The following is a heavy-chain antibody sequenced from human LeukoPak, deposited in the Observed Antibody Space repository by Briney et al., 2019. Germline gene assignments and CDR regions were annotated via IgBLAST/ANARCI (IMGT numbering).Heavy chain of an antibody. CDR1: GGSISSYY. CDR3: AIELRGSDQVKGDC. V-gene: IGHV4-39*02. Sequence: PSETLSLTCTVSGGSISSYYWGWIRQPPGKGLEWIGTIYYNGATQYNPSLKSRVTISVDTSKNQFSLKLSSVTAADTAVYYCAIELRGSDQVKGDCWGQGTLVTVSS. D-gene: IGHD6-19*01. CDR2: IYYNGAT. J-gene: IGHJ4*02.